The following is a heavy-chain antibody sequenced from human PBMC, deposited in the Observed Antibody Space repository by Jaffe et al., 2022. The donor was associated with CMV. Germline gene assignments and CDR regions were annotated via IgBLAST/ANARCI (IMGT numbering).Heavy chain of an antibody. CDR1: GFTFSSYS. D-gene: IGHD3-9*01. CDR2: ISSSSSTI. CDR3: ARDSRDILTGYYPPFDY. J-gene: IGHJ4*02. Sequence: EVQLVESGGGLVQPGGSLRLSCAASGFTFSSYSMNWVRQAPGKGLEWVSYISSSSSTIYYADSVKGRFTISRDNAKNSLYLQMNSLRDEDTAVYYCARDSRDILTGYYPPFDYWGQGTLVTVSS. V-gene: IGHV3-48*02.